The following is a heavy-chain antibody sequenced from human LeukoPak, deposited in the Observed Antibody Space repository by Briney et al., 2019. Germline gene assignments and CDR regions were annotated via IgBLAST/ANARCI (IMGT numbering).Heavy chain of an antibody. CDR1: GFTFSSYS. D-gene: IGHD4-23*01. CDR3: AGHYGGNPIDY. V-gene: IGHV3-21*01. CDR2: ISSSSSYI. Sequence: GALRLSCAASGFTFSSYSMNWVRQAPGKGLEWVSSISSSSSYIYYVDSVKGRFTISRDNAKNSLYLQMNSLRAEDTAVYYCAGHYGGNPIDYWGQGTLVTVSS. J-gene: IGHJ4*02.